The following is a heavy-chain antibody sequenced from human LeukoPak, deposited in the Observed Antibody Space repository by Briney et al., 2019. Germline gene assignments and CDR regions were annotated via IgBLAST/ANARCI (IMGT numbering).Heavy chain of an antibody. J-gene: IGHJ6*03. D-gene: IGHD5-18*01. CDR2: ISTSSSTI. CDR1: GCTFSDYT. Sequence: GGSLSLSCAVSGCTFSDYTMTWVRQAPGKELEWVSYISTSSSTIYYADSVKGRFTISRDNTKNALYLQMNSLRAEDTAVYYCARVPSGYTLGYGYYYYYMDVWGKGTTVTVSS. V-gene: IGHV3-48*04. CDR3: ARVPSGYTLGYGYYYYYMDV.